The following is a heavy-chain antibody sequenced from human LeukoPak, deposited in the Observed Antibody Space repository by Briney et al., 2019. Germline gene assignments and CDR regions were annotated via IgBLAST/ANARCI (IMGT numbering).Heavy chain of an antibody. D-gene: IGHD3-3*01. CDR1: GGSISSSSYY. V-gene: IGHV4-39*01. J-gene: IGHJ4*02. CDR2: IYYSGST. Sequence: SETLSLTCTVSGGSISSSSYYWGWIRQPPGKGLEWIGSIYYSGSTYYNPSLKSRVTISVDTSKNQFSLKLSSVTAADTAVYYCARAQRITIFGVAYFDYWGQGTLVTVSS. CDR3: ARAQRITIFGVAYFDY.